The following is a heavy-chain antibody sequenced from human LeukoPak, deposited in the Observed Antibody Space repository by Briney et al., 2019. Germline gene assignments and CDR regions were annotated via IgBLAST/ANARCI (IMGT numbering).Heavy chain of an antibody. CDR3: AKGYGYSSSCPDY. V-gene: IGHV3-30*02. Sequence: GGSLRLSCAASGFTFSSYGIHWVRQAPGKGLEWVAFIRYDGSNKYYADSVKGRFTISRDNSKNTLYLQMNSLRAEDTAVYYCAKGYGYSSSCPDYWGQGTLVTVSS. D-gene: IGHD6-13*01. J-gene: IGHJ4*02. CDR2: IRYDGSNK. CDR1: GFTFSSYG.